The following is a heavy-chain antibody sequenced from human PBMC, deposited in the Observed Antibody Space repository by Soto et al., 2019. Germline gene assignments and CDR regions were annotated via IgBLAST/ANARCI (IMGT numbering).Heavy chain of an antibody. CDR3: ARVMGSGTVGVFDY. Sequence: QITLKESGPTLVKPTQTLTLTCTFSGFSLSSSGVGVGWIRQPPGKPLEWLALIYWDNYKQYSPSLKNRFTITKDTSKNQVVLTMTKMEPVDTGTYYCARVMGSGTVGVFDYWGQGTLVTVSS. D-gene: IGHD6-13*01. CDR1: GFSLSSSGVG. CDR2: IYWDNYK. J-gene: IGHJ4*02. V-gene: IGHV2-5*02.